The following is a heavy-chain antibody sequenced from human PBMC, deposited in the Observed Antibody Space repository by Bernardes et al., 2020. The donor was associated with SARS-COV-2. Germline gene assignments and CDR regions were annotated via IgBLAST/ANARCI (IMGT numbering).Heavy chain of an antibody. J-gene: IGHJ4*02. CDR3: ARDVRGGTLDY. D-gene: IGHD2-15*01. CDR2: IYYNGNT. Sequence: SETLSLTCTVSVSSVSSGGYYWSWLLQPLGKGLEWVGFIYYNGNTNYNPSLKSRVTISVDTSKNQLSLKLTSVTAADTAVYYCARDVRGGTLDYWGQGTPVTVSS. V-gene: IGHV4-61*08. CDR1: VSSVSSGGYY.